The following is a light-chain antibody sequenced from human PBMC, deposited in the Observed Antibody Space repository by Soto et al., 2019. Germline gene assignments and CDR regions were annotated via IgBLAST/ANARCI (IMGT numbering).Light chain of an antibody. CDR2: GAS. CDR1: QSAGNF. Sequence: EIVMTQSPATLSVSPGETASLYCRASQSAGNFLAWYQQKPGQAPRLLIYGASNRATGIPDRFSGSGSGTDFTLTISRLEPEDFAVYYCQQFGLSPTFGGGTKVDIK. CDR3: QQFGLSPT. V-gene: IGKV3-20*01. J-gene: IGKJ4*01.